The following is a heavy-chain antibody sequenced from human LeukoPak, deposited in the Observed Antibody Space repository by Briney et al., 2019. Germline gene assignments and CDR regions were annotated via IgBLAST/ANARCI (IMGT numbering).Heavy chain of an antibody. J-gene: IGHJ2*01. CDR1: GYTFTSYG. Sequence: ASVKVSCKASGYTFTSYGISWVRQAPGQGLEWMGWISAYNGNTNYAQKLQGRVTVTTDTSTSTAYMELRSLRSDDTAVYYCARGALLLWFGELLNSDWYSDLWGRGTLVTVSS. CDR2: ISAYNGNT. D-gene: IGHD3-10*01. V-gene: IGHV1-18*04. CDR3: ARGALLLWFGELLNSDWYSDL.